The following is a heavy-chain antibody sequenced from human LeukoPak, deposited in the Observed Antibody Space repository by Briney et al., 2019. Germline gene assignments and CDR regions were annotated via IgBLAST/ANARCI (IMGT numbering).Heavy chain of an antibody. D-gene: IGHD3-10*01. CDR3: ARLLWFGELSTSFDY. V-gene: IGHV4-39*01. J-gene: IGHJ4*02. Sequence: SETLSLTCTVSGGSIRSSSYYWGWIRQPPGKGVEWIGNIYYSGSTYYSPSFKSRVTISVDTSKNQFSLKMRSVTAADTAVYYCARLLWFGELSTSFDYWGQGTLVTVSS. CDR2: IYYSGST. CDR1: GGSIRSSSYY.